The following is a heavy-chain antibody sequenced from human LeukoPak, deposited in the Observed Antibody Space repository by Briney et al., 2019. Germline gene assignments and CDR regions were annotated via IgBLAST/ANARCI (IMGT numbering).Heavy chain of an antibody. CDR2: ISSSGSTI. CDR3: ARSPYSSSWSL. J-gene: IGHJ4*02. Sequence: GGSLRLSCAASGFTSSDYYMSWIRQAPGKGLEWVSYISSSGSTIYYADSVKGRFTISRDNAKNSLYLQMNSLRAEDTAVYYCARSPYSSSWSLWGQGTLVTVSS. D-gene: IGHD6-13*01. V-gene: IGHV3-11*01. CDR1: GFTSSDYY.